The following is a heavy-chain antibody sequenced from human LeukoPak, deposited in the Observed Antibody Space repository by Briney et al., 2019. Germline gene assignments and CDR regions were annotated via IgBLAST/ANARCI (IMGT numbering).Heavy chain of an antibody. D-gene: IGHD5-18*01. CDR2: ISGSGDNT. Sequence: GGSLRLSCEASGFSFSSYAMNWVRQAPGKGLEWVSTISGSGDNTYYTDSVKGRFTISRDNAKNTLYLQMNSLRAEDTAVYFCVNGYTYGQFWGQGTLVTVSS. V-gene: IGHV3-23*01. CDR3: VNGYTYGQF. J-gene: IGHJ4*02. CDR1: GFSFSSYA.